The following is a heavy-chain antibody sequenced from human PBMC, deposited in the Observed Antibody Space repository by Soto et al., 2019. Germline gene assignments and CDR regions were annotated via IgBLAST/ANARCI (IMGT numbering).Heavy chain of an antibody. V-gene: IGHV3-30*03. CDR2: ISYDGSNK. CDR1: GFTFSSYG. Sequence: GGSMRLSCAASGFTFSSYGMHWVRQAPGKGLEWVAVISYDGSNKYYADSVKGRFTISRDNSKNTLYLQMNSLRAEDTAVYYCARDEGAARAHSFDYWGQGTLVTVSS. J-gene: IGHJ4*02. CDR3: ARDEGAARAHSFDY. D-gene: IGHD6-6*01.